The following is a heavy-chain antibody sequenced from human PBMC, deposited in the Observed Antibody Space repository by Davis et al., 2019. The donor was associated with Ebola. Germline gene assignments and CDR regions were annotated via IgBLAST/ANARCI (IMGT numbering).Heavy chain of an antibody. J-gene: IGHJ4*02. D-gene: IGHD6-13*01. CDR1: GFTFSSYW. V-gene: IGHV3-66*02. Sequence: GESLKISCAASGFTFSSYWMSWVRQAPGKGLEWVSVIYSGGSTYYADSVKGRFTISRDNSKNTLYLQMNSLRAEDTAVYYCARGDDSSSWNVYYFDYWGQGTLVTVSS. CDR2: IYSGGST. CDR3: ARGDDSSSWNVYYFDY.